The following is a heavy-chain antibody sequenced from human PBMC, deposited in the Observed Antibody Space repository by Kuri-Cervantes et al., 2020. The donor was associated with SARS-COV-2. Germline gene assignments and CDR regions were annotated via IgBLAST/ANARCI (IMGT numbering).Heavy chain of an antibody. CDR2: ISGSGGST. CDR1: GFIFSSHS. Sequence: GGSLRLSCAASGFIFSSHSMNWVRQAPGKGLEWVSAISGSGGSTYYADSVKGRFTISRDNSKNTLYLQMNSLRAEDTAVYYCAKDLSGSYYFDYWGQGTLVTVSS. D-gene: IGHD1-26*01. V-gene: IGHV3-23*01. J-gene: IGHJ4*02. CDR3: AKDLSGSYYFDY.